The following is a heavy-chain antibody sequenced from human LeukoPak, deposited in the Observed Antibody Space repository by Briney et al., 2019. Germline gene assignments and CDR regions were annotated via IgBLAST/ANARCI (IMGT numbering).Heavy chain of an antibody. CDR1: GGSVSTISYF. CDR2: LSDTGTT. CDR3: ARRDHTGRSHAWFDP. J-gene: IGHJ5*02. V-gene: IGHV4-39*01. D-gene: IGHD1-14*01. Sequence: PSETLSLTCTVSGGSVSTISYFWDWVRQPPGKGLEWIVSLSDTGTTYYNPSLESRVTMSVDTSKNQFSLKLSSVTAADTAVYYCARRDHTGRSHAWFDPWGQGTLVTVSS.